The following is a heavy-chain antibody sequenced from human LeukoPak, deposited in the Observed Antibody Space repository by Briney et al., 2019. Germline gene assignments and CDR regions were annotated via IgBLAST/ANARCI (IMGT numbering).Heavy chain of an antibody. V-gene: IGHV1-18*01. J-gene: IGHJ6*02. CDR2: TSTYNDRT. D-gene: IGHD2-15*01. CDR3: ARMYCSRGSCYPLFYYYALDV. CDR1: GYTFTMNG. Sequence: ASVKVSCKASGYTFTMNGISWVRQAPGQGLEWTGWTSTYNDRTNYAQRLQGRVTMTTDTSTSTAYMELRSLRSDDTAVYYCARMYCSRGSCYPLFYYYALDVWGQGTTVTVSS.